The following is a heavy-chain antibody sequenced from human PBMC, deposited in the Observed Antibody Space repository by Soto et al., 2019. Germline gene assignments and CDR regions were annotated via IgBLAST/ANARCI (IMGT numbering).Heavy chain of an antibody. V-gene: IGHV3-11*06. CDR1: GFTFSDYY. Sequence: SVGSLRLSCAASGFTFSDYYMSWIRQAPGKGLEWVSYISSSSYTNYADSVKGRFTISRDNAKNSLYLQMNSLRAEDTAVYYCAREGYYYDSSGYYSDYWGQGTLVTVSS. J-gene: IGHJ4*02. CDR3: AREGYYYDSSGYYSDY. CDR2: ISSSSYT. D-gene: IGHD3-22*01.